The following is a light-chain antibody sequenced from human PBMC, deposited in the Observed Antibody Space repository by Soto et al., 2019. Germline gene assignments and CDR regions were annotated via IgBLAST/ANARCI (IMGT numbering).Light chain of an antibody. J-gene: IGLJ2*01. CDR1: SSDVGNYNY. Sequence: QSALTQPRSVSGSPGQSVTISCTGASSDVGNYNYVSWYQHYPGKAPKLMIYDVSKRPSGVPDRFSGSKSGNTASLTISGLQAEDEADYHCCSYAGSYTLIFGGGTKLTVL. V-gene: IGLV2-11*01. CDR3: CSYAGSYTLI. CDR2: DVS.